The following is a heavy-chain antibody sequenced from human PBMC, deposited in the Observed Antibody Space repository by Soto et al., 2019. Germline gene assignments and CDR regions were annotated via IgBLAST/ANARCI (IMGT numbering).Heavy chain of an antibody. Sequence: ASVKVSCKASGYTFTGYYMHWVRQAPGQGLEWMGWINPNSGGTNYAQKFQGWVTMTTDTSTSTAYMELRSPRSDDTAVYYCARGSRTSTYYYDSPFDYWGQGTLVTVSS. J-gene: IGHJ4*02. CDR2: INPNSGGT. CDR1: GYTFTGYY. D-gene: IGHD3-22*01. V-gene: IGHV1-2*04. CDR3: ARGSRTSTYYYDSPFDY.